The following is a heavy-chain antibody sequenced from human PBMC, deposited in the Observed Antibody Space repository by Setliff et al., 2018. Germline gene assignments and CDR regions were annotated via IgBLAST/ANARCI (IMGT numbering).Heavy chain of an antibody. CDR3: ARGYGSGSYYKGYSYFMDV. CDR2: VYTSWSS. CDR1: GDSISSRRNY. D-gene: IGHD3-10*01. Sequence: SETLSLTCTVSGDSISSRRNYWGWFRQPAGKELEWIGQVYTSWSSNYNPSLKSRVAISLDTSKNQFSLSLTSVTAADTAVYYCARGYGSGSYYKGYSYFMDVWGKGTTVTVSS. J-gene: IGHJ6*03. V-gene: IGHV4-61*09.